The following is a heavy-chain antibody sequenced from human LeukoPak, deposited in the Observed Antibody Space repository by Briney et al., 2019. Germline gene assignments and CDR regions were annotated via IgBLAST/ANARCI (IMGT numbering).Heavy chain of an antibody. CDR1: GFTFPNYW. J-gene: IGHJ4*02. Sequence: AGGSLRLSCAASGFTFPNYWMSWVRQAPGKGLEWVANIKQDGSDKYYMDSVKGRFTISRDNAKNSLYLQMNSLRAEDSGVYYCTRGGGNFDLWGQGTLVSVSS. V-gene: IGHV3-7*01. CDR2: IKQDGSDK. D-gene: IGHD3-10*01. CDR3: TRGGGNFDL.